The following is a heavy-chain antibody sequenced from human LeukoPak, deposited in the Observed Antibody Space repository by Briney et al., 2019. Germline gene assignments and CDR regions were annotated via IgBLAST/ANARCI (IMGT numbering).Heavy chain of an antibody. D-gene: IGHD4-17*01. J-gene: IGHJ4*02. CDR1: GYTFTSYA. CDR2: ISAYNGNT. Sequence: ASVKVSCKASGYTFTSYAMHWVRQAPGQRLEWMGWISAYNGNTNYAQKLQGRVTMTTDTSTSTAYMELRSLRSDDTAVYYCARAPSTVTSHSEDYWGQGTLVTVSS. V-gene: IGHV1-18*01. CDR3: ARAPSTVTSHSEDY.